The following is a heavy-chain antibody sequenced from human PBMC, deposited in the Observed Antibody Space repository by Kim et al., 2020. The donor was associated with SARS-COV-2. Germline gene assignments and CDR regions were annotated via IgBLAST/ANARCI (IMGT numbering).Heavy chain of an antibody. CDR2: ISYDGSNK. CDR1: GFTFSSYG. D-gene: IGHD3-10*01. V-gene: IGHV3-33*05. Sequence: GGSLRLSCAASGFTFSSYGMHWVRQAPGKGLEWVAVISYDGSNKYYADSVKGRFTISRDNSKNTLYLQMNSPSAEATAVYYWARVMGGSGGYNYYGVDV. CDR3: ARVMGGSGGYNYYGVDV. J-gene: IGHJ6*01.